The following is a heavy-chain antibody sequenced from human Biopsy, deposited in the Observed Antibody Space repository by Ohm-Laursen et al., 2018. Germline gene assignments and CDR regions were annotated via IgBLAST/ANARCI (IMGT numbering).Heavy chain of an antibody. CDR1: GGTFSNYG. D-gene: IGHD3-9*01. CDR2: NIPILGTG. Sequence: ASVTVSCKPPGGTFSNYGVNWVRQAPGHGLEWLGGNIPILGTGNYAQKFQDRVTVAADTSTSTATMELRSLRSDDTAVYYCATKLTGYFHHWGQGTLVIVSS. J-gene: IGHJ1*01. CDR3: ATKLTGYFHH. V-gene: IGHV1-69*06.